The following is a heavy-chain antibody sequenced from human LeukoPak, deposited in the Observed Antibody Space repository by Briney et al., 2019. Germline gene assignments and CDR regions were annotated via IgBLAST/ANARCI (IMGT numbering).Heavy chain of an antibody. Sequence: SETLSLTCAVSGGSISSSNWWSWVRQPPGKGLEWNGEIYHSGSTNYNPSLKSRVTMSVDTSKNQFSLKLSSVTAADTAVYYCAREVRYSSSWYSGDAFDIWGQGTMVTVSS. CDR3: AREVRYSSSWYSGDAFDI. CDR2: IYHSGST. D-gene: IGHD6-13*01. J-gene: IGHJ3*02. CDR1: GGSISSSNW. V-gene: IGHV4-4*02.